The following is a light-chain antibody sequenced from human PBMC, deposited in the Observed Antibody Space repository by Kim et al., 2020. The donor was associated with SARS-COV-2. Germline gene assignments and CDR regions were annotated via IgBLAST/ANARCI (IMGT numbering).Light chain of an antibody. CDR1: QSMSSG. CDR2: GAS. V-gene: IGKV1-5*01. J-gene: IGKJ1*01. Sequence: SASVRDRVTITWQARQSMSSGLAWYQQKPVKAPELPVSGASSLESGFPSWFSGSGSSTEFPLSLSSLHPDDFATYYCQQYKTYWTFGQGTKMDIK. CDR3: QQYKTYWT.